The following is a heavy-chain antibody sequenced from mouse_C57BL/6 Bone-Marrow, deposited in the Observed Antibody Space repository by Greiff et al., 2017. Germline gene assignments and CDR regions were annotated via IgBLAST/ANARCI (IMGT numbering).Heavy chain of an antibody. J-gene: IGHJ1*03. Sequence: QVQLQQSGAELVRPGTSVKVSCKASGYAFTNYLIEWVKQRPGQGLEWIGVINPGSGGTNYNEKFKGKATLTADKSSSTAYMQLSSLTSEDSAVYFCASCDYVWYVDVWGTGTTVTVSS. CDR3: ASCDYVWYVDV. CDR1: GYAFTNYL. CDR2: INPGSGGT. V-gene: IGHV1-54*01. D-gene: IGHD2-4*01.